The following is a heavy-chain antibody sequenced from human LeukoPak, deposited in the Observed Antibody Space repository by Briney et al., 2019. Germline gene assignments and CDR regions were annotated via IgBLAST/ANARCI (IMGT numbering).Heavy chain of an antibody. J-gene: IGHJ4*02. CDR3: ARPRGNVEMATIPFDY. Sequence: GGSLRLSCAASGFTFSSYSMNWVRQAPGKGLEWVSSISSSTIYIYYADSMKGRFIISRDNARNSLFLQMNSLRVEDTAVYYCARPRGNVEMATIPFDYWGQGTLVTVSS. V-gene: IGHV3-21*01. D-gene: IGHD5-24*01. CDR2: ISSSTIYI. CDR1: GFTFSSYS.